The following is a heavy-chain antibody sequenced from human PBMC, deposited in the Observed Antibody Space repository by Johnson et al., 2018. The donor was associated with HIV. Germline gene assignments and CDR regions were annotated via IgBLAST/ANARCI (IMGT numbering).Heavy chain of an antibody. CDR2: IRYDGNNK. J-gene: IGHJ3*02. CDR1: GITFSSSG. CDR3: AKDLTSFIVGANDAFVI. D-gene: IGHD1-26*01. V-gene: IGHV3-30*02. Sequence: QVYLVESGGGVVQPGGSLRLSCAASGITFSSSGMNWVRQAPGKGLEWVSFIRYDGNNKYYTDSVKGRFTISRDNSKNTLYLQMNSLRAEDTAVYYCAKDLTSFIVGANDAFVIWGQGTMVTVSS.